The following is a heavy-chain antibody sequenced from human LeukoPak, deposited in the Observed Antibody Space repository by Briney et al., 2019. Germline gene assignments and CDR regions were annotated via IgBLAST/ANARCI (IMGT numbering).Heavy chain of an antibody. CDR1: GFTFSSYA. J-gene: IGHJ4*02. CDR2: ISYDGSNK. CDR3: ARGPLTSGYYYMRGTPYYFDY. D-gene: IGHD3-22*01. V-gene: IGHV3-30-3*01. Sequence: PGGSLRLSCAASGFTFSSYAMHWVRQAPGKGLEWVAVISYDGSNKYYADSVKGRFTISRDNSKNTLYLQMNSLRAGDTAVYYCARGPLTSGYYYMRGTPYYFDYWGQGTLVTVSS.